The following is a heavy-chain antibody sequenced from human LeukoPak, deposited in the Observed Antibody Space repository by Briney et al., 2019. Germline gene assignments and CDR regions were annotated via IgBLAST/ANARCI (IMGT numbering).Heavy chain of an antibody. CDR3: AKGSGSSTWQSHFDY. CDR2: ISVSGST. V-gene: IGHV3-23*01. D-gene: IGHD6-13*01. CDR1: GFTFSSYA. J-gene: IGHJ4*02. Sequence: GGSLRLSCAASGFTFSSYAMSWVRQAPGKGLEWVSRISVSGSTYYADSVKGRFTISRDSSKNTLYLQMNSLRAEDTAVYYCAKGSGSSTWQSHFDYWGQGTLVTVSS.